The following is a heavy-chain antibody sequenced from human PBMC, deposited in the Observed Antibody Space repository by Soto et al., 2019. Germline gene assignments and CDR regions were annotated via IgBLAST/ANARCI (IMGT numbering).Heavy chain of an antibody. CDR2: LYSSGST. CDR1: VGSISNYN. Sequence: PSETLSLTCTVSVGSISNYNGTWFRQSDGEGLEWIGRLYSSGSTNYNPPLKSRVTISLDTSMNYFCLRLSSVTAADTAVYYCARGKRFSDWFDPWGQGTLVTSPQ. D-gene: IGHD3-3*01. V-gene: IGHV4-4*07. J-gene: IGHJ5*02. CDR3: ARGKRFSDWFDP.